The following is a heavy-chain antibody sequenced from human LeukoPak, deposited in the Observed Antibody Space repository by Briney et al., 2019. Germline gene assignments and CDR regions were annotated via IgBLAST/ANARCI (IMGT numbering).Heavy chain of an antibody. J-gene: IGHJ4*02. CDR1: GFTFSSYA. Sequence: QAGGSLRLSCAASGFTFSSYAMHWVRQAPGKGLEWVAVISYDGSNTYYSDSAKGRFTISRDNSKNTLFLQMNSLRPEDTAVYYCARDGSGYVDDYWGQGTLATVSS. CDR2: ISYDGSNT. D-gene: IGHD3-22*01. V-gene: IGHV3-30*04. CDR3: ARDGSGYVDDY.